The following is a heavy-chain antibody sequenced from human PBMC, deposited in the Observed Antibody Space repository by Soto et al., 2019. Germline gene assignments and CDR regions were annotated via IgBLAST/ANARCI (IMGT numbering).Heavy chain of an antibody. V-gene: IGHV3-74*01. J-gene: IGHJ5*01. CDR2: INSDGSNV. D-gene: IGHD1-20*01. CDR3: TRVTQGSPPDP. CDR1: GFTFNNYW. Sequence: EVQLVESGGGLVQPGGSLRLSCAASGFTFNNYWMHWVRQAPGKGLVWVSRINSDGSNVDYADSAKGRFTISRDNAKNTLFLQLNSLRVEDTAVYYCTRVTQGSPPDPWGQGTLVTVSS.